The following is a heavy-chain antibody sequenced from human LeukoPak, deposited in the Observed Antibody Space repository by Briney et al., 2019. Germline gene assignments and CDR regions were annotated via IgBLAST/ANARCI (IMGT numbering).Heavy chain of an antibody. Sequence: SETLSLTCAVSGYSISSGYYWGWIRQPPGKGLEWIGSIYHSGSTYYNPSLKSRVTISVDTSKNQFSLKLSSVTAADTAVYYCARAATPGIAVAGTNYYMDVWGKGTTVTVSS. D-gene: IGHD6-19*01. CDR1: GYSISSGYY. CDR2: IYHSGST. V-gene: IGHV4-38-2*01. J-gene: IGHJ6*03. CDR3: ARAATPGIAVAGTNYYMDV.